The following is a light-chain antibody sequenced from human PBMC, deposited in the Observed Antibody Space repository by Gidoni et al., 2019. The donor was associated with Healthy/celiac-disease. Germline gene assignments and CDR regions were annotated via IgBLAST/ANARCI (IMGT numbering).Light chain of an antibody. Sequence: DVQMTQSPSSLSASVGDSVTITCRASQSISGYLNWYQQKPGRAPKLLIYAASTLQSGVPSRFSGSGSGTDFALTISSLQPDDFATYYCQLAYSIHTFGPGTKVYIK. CDR3: QLAYSIHT. CDR1: QSISGY. V-gene: IGKV1-39*01. J-gene: IGKJ3*01. CDR2: AAS.